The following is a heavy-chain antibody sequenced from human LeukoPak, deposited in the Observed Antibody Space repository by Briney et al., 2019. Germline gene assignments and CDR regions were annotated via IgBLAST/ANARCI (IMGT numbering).Heavy chain of an antibody. D-gene: IGHD1-1*01. CDR3: ARFKVGTNTTQKNAFDI. CDR1: GFTFSNYA. Sequence: GGSLRLSCAASGFTFSNYAMHWVRQAPGKGLEWVAVISFDATKEYFGKSVKGRFTISRDSSKATLYLQMHRLRIEDTALYFCARFKVGTNTTQKNAFDIWGRGTEVAVSS. CDR2: ISFDATKE. V-gene: IGHV3-30*01. J-gene: IGHJ3*02.